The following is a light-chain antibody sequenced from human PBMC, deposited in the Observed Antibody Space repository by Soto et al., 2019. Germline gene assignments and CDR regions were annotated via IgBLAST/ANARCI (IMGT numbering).Light chain of an antibody. V-gene: IGLV2-18*01. CDR2: EAS. J-gene: IGLJ1*01. CDR3: SLYTSEKPYV. Sequence: QSALTQPPSVSGSPGQSVTISCTGTSTDFVSYNRVSWYQQPPGTAPKLITYEASNRPSGVPDRFSGSKCGNTASLTISGLQAADEADYYCSLYTSEKPYVFG. CDR1: STDFVSYNR.